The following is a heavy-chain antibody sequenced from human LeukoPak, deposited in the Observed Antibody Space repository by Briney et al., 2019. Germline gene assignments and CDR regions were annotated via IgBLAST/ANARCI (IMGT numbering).Heavy chain of an antibody. Sequence: SETLSLTCTVSGGSISSSSYYWGWIRQPPGKGLEWIGSIYYSGSTYYNPSLKSRVTISVDTSKNQFSLKLSSVTAADTAVYYCARVPRTYDFWSENYYYYGMDVWGQGTTVTVSS. CDR2: IYYSGST. J-gene: IGHJ6*02. D-gene: IGHD3-3*01. V-gene: IGHV4-39*07. CDR3: ARVPRTYDFWSENYYYYGMDV. CDR1: GGSISSSSYY.